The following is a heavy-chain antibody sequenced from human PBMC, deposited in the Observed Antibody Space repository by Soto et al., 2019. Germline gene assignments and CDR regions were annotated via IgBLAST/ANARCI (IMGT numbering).Heavy chain of an antibody. J-gene: IGHJ5*02. V-gene: IGHV1-3*01. Sequence: ASVKVSCKASGYTFTSYAMHWVRQAPGQRLEWMGWINAGNGNTKYSQKFQGRVTITRDTSASTAYMELSSLRSEDTDVYYCARVRVYCSGGSCYQPGGGWLDPWGQGTMVTVSS. CDR1: GYTFTSYA. CDR2: INAGNGNT. D-gene: IGHD2-15*01. CDR3: ARVRVYCSGGSCYQPGGGWLDP.